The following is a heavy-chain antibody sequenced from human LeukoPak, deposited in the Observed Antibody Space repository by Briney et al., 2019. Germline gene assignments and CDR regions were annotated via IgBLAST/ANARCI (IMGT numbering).Heavy chain of an antibody. V-gene: IGHV3-30*02. Sequence: PGGSLRLSCAASGFTFSSYGMHWVRQAPGKGLEWVTFIRYDGSNKYYADSVKGRFTIPRDNSKNTLYLQMNSLRDEDTAMYYCAKVANYYGSGPPRDAFDIWGQGTMVTVSS. CDR1: GFTFSSYG. J-gene: IGHJ3*02. CDR2: IRYDGSNK. D-gene: IGHD3-10*01. CDR3: AKVANYYGSGPPRDAFDI.